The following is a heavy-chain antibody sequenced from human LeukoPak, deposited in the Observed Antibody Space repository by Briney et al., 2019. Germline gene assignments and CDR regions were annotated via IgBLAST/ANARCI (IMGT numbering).Heavy chain of an antibody. CDR2: IWYDGSNK. CDR1: GFTFSSYG. CDR3: ARGSIAVAGTDWFDP. D-gene: IGHD6-19*01. Sequence: GASLRLSCAASGFTFSSYGMHWVRQAPGKGLEWVAVIWYDGSNKYYADSVKGRFTISRDNSKNTLYLQMNSLRAEDTAVYYCARGSIAVAGTDWFDPWGQGTLVTVSS. J-gene: IGHJ5*02. V-gene: IGHV3-33*01.